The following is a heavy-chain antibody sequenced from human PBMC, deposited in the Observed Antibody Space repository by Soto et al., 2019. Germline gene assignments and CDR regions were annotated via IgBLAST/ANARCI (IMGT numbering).Heavy chain of an antibody. D-gene: IGHD2-2*02. Sequence: GGSLRLSCAASGFAFRTYTVHWVRQAPGKGLAWVAVISFDGTNTHYADSVKGRFSISRDNSINTLYLQMNSVRTEDTGVYYCAREGCISTSCYSPYYYGMDVWGQGTMVTVS. CDR2: ISFDGTNT. CDR3: AREGCISTSCYSPYYYGMDV. V-gene: IGHV3-30-3*01. J-gene: IGHJ6*02. CDR1: GFAFRTYT.